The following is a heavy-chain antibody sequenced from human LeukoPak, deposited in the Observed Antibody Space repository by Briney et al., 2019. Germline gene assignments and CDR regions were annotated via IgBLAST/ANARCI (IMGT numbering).Heavy chain of an antibody. V-gene: IGHV3-23*01. D-gene: IGHD3-10*01. CDR2: IINAGDGT. CDR1: GFTVSHYA. CDR3: AKGGGAGGHGFGTY. Sequence: GGSLRLSCAASGFTVSHYAMSWVRQAPGKGLEYVSVIINAGDGTYYAGSVKGRFTISRDSSKNTLYLQMNSLRVDDTAVYYCAKGGGAGGHGFGTYWGQGTLVTVSS. J-gene: IGHJ4*02.